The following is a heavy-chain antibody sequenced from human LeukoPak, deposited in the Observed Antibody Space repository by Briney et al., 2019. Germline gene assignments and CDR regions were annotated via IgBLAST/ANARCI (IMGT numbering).Heavy chain of an antibody. Sequence: GGSLRLSCAASGFSVRSNYISWVRQAPGKGLDWVSMIYSDGSIFHADSVKGRFTMSRDNSRNTLDLQMNSLRVEDTAVYFCARDRRRLRGMNGDGDAFDIWGQGTMVTVSS. V-gene: IGHV3-53*01. CDR1: GFSVRSNY. J-gene: IGHJ3*02. CDR3: ARDRRRLRGMNGDGDAFDI. CDR2: IYSDGSI. D-gene: IGHD1-1*01.